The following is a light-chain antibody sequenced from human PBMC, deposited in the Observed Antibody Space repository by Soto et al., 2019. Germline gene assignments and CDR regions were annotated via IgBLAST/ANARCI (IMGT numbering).Light chain of an antibody. CDR1: QRVSSGY. CDR2: GAS. J-gene: IGKJ5*01. Sequence: EIVLTQSPGTLSLSPGERATLSCRSSQRVSSGYLAWYQQKPGQAPRLLIYGASNSATDIPDRFSGRGSGTDFTLTISRLEPEDFAVYYCQQYGSSPPSSTFGQGTRLEIK. CDR3: QQYGSSPPSST. V-gene: IGKV3-20*01.